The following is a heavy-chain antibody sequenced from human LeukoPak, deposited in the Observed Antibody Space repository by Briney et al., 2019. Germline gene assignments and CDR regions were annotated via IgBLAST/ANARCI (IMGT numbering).Heavy chain of an antibody. V-gene: IGHV3-23*01. CDR1: GITLSNYG. Sequence: GGSLRLSCAVSGITLSNYGMSWVRQAPGKGLEWVAGISDSGGRTNYADSVKGRFTISRDYPKNTLYLQMNSLRAEDTAVYFCAKRGVVIRVILVGFHKEAYYFDSWGQGALVTVSS. J-gene: IGHJ4*02. CDR2: ISDSGGRT. D-gene: IGHD3-22*01. CDR3: AKRGVVIRVILVGFHKEAYYFDS.